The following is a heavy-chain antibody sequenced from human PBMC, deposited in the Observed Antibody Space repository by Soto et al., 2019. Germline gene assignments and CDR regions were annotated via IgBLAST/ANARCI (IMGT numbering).Heavy chain of an antibody. D-gene: IGHD3-22*01. V-gene: IGHV3-33*01. CDR2: IWYDGSNK. CDR3: ARGFHYYDSSENLTFDY. CDR1: GFTXSSYG. J-gene: IGHJ4*02. Sequence: GGSLRLSCAASGFTXSSYGMHWVRQALGKGLEWVAVIWYDGSNKYYADSVKGRFTISRDNSKNTLYLQMNSLRAEDTAVYYCARGFHYYDSSENLTFDYWGQGTLVTVSS.